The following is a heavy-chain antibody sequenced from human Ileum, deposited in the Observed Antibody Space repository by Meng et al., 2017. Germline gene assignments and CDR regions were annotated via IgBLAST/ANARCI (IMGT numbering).Heavy chain of an antibody. CDR3: ARDRQWVFDY. V-gene: IGHV1-18*01. CDR2: IDPGNGNR. CDR1: GYTFTTFG. D-gene: IGHD6-19*01. Sequence: QGQMVQAGIEGKKPGATGKVSCKPSGYTFTTFGISWVRQAPGQRLGWMGWIDPGNGNRNFAQKFQDRITLTTDTTTTTAYMELRSLRSDDTAIFYCARDRQWVFDYWGQGTLVTVSS. J-gene: IGHJ4*02.